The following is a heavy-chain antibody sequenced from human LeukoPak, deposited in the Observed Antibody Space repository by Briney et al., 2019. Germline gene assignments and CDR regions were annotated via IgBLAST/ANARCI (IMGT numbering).Heavy chain of an antibody. D-gene: IGHD3-10*01. CDR3: ARHNNTMVRGVFEGYYYGVDV. CDR2: IYSTGST. Sequence: PSETLSLTCTVSGGSISSYYWSWIRQPAGKGLEWIGRIYSTGSTNYNPSLKSRVTMSVDTSKNQFSLRLRSVTAADTAVYYCARHNNTMVRGVFEGYYYGVDVWGQGTTVTVSS. V-gene: IGHV4-4*07. J-gene: IGHJ6*02. CDR1: GGSISSYY.